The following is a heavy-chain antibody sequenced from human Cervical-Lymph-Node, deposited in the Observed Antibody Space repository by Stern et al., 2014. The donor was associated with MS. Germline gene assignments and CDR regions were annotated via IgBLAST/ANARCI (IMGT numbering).Heavy chain of an antibody. D-gene: IGHD3-3*01. Sequence: HVQLQESGPGLVKPSETLSLTCTVSGGSISSYYWSWIRQPPGKGLEWIGYIYYSGSTNYNPSLKSRVTISVDTSKNQFSLKLSSVTAADTAVYYCARVYYDFWSGYYDYYYYYGMDVWGQGTTVTVSS. J-gene: IGHJ6*02. CDR1: GGSISSYY. CDR2: IYYSGST. CDR3: ARVYYDFWSGYYDYYYYYGMDV. V-gene: IGHV4-59*01.